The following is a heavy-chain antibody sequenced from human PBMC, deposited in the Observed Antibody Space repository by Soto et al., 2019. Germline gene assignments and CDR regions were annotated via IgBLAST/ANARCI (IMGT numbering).Heavy chain of an antibody. V-gene: IGHV1-18*01. Sequence: ASAKCSCKASGYTITIYGSSWVRNDPRQGLEWMGWISPYNGNTNYAQKLQGRVTMTTDTSTSTAYMELRRLRSDDTAVYYCARAESGIAAAGTDYWGQGTLVTVSS. CDR3: ARAESGIAAAGTDY. J-gene: IGHJ4*02. CDR1: GYTITIYG. D-gene: IGHD6-13*01. CDR2: ISPYNGNT.